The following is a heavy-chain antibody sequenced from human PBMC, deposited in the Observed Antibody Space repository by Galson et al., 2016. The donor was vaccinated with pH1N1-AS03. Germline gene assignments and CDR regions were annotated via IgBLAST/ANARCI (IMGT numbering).Heavy chain of an antibody. CDR1: GYSFSSDW. Sequence: QSGAEVKKPGESLRISCKGSGYSFSSDWIAWVRQMPGKGLEWMGIIYPADSDTRYSPSFQGQVTFSVDRTISTAYLQWSSLKASDTAVYFCARQVQTPGYFDYWGQGTLVTVSS. CDR2: IYPADSDT. CDR3: ARQVQTPGYFDY. J-gene: IGHJ4*02. D-gene: IGHD1-1*01. V-gene: IGHV5-51*01.